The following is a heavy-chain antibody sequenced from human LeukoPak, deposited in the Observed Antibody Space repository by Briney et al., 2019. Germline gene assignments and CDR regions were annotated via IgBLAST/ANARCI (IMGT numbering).Heavy chain of an antibody. J-gene: IGHJ4*02. CDR3: AKSRRRGYCTSGVCYTSFDY. CDR1: GFTFSSYA. CDR2: ISGSGGST. Sequence: GGSLRLSCAASGFTFSSYAMSWVRQAPGKGLEWVSAISGSGGSTYYADSVKGRFTISRDNSKNTLYLQMNSLRAEDTAVYYCAKSRRRGYCTSGVCYTSFDYWGQGTLVTVSS. D-gene: IGHD2-8*01. V-gene: IGHV3-23*01.